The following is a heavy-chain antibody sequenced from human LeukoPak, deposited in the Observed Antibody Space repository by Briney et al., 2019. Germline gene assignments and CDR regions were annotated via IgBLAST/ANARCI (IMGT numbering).Heavy chain of an antibody. Sequence: PGGSLRLSCAASGFTFSSYWMHWVRQAPGKGLVWVSRIKSDGSSTSYADSVKGRFTISRDNAKNTLYLQMNSLRAEDTAVYYCARIGAATYAFDIWGQGTMATVSS. CDR3: ARIGAATYAFDI. CDR2: IKSDGSST. J-gene: IGHJ3*02. D-gene: IGHD1-26*01. V-gene: IGHV3-74*01. CDR1: GFTFSSYW.